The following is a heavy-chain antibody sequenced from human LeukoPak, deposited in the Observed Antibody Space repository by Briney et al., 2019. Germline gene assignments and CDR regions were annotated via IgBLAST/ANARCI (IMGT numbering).Heavy chain of an antibody. CDR3: ARLATYYYGSGSSSYFDY. V-gene: IGHV1-2*02. CDR1: GYTFTSYG. J-gene: IGHJ4*02. D-gene: IGHD3-10*01. Sequence: ASVKISCKASGYTFTSYGISWVRQAPGQGLEWMGWINPNSGGTNYAQKFQGRVTMTRDTSISTAYMELSRLRSDDTAVYYCARLATYYYGSGSSSYFDYWGQGTLVTVSS. CDR2: INPNSGGT.